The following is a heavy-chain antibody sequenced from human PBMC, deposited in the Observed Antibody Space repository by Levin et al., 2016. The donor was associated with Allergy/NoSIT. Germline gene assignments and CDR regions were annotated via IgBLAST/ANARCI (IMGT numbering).Heavy chain of an antibody. J-gene: IGHJ6*02. V-gene: IGHV3-49*04. CDR1: GFTFGDYA. D-gene: IGHD5-18*01. CDR2: IRTKAYGGTT. CDR3: TRGYSYSFETFYYGMDV. Sequence: GESLKISCTASGFTFGDYAMSWVRQAPGKGLEWVAFIRTKAYGGTTEYDASVKGRFTISRDDSNSIAYLQMNNVKTEDTAVYYCTRGYSYSFETFYYGMDVWGQGTTVTVSS.